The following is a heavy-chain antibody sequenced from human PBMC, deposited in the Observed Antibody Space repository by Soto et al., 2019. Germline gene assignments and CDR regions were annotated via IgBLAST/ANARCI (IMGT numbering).Heavy chain of an antibody. CDR3: AKGGSGSYSNAFDI. V-gene: IGHV4-39*01. CDR1: SCSIISSSYY. CDR2: IYYSGST. J-gene: IGHJ3*02. D-gene: IGHD3-10*01. Sequence: SDTLSLTCTVSSCSIISSSYYWAWIRQPPGKGLEWIGSIYYSGSTYYNPSLKSRVTISVDTSKNQFSLKLSSVTTADTAVYYCAKGGSGSYSNAFDIWGQGTMVT.